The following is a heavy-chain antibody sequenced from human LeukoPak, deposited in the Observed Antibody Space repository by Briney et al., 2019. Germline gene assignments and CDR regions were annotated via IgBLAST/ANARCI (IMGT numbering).Heavy chain of an antibody. CDR1: GFTFSSYW. D-gene: IGHD6-13*01. J-gene: IGHJ4*02. CDR2: IQSDGSST. V-gene: IGHV3-74*01. Sequence: GGSLRLSCAASGFTFSSYWMHWVRQAPGKALVWVSRIQSDGSSTSYADSVKGRFTMSRDNAKNTLFLQKNSLRDEDTAVCYCARTAAAAVCYFDYWGQGTLVTVSS. CDR3: ARTAAAAVCYFDY.